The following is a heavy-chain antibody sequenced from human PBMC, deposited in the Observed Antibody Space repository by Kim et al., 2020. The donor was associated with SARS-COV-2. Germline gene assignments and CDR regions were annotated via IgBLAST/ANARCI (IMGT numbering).Heavy chain of an antibody. D-gene: IGHD2-15*01. CDR3: ASACSGGSCYPGNY. CDR2: INSDGSTT. J-gene: IGHJ4*01. Sequence: GGSLRLSCAVSGFTFSKYWMHWVRQAPGKGLVWVSRINSDGSTTSYAEFVKGRFTISRDNAKNTLYLQMNSLRAEDTAVYFCASACSGGSCYPGNYWGHGTLVTVSS. V-gene: IGHV3-74*01. CDR1: GFTFSKYW.